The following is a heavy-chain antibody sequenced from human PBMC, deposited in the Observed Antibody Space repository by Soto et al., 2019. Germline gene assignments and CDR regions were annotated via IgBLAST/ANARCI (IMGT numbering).Heavy chain of an antibody. V-gene: IGHV3-30-3*01. J-gene: IGHJ4*02. Sequence: GGSLRLSCAASGFTFSSYAMHWVRQAPGKGLEWVAVISYDGSNKYYADSVKGRFTISRDNSKNTLYLQMNSLRAEDTAVYYCARGPSGSYLDDYFDYWGQGTLVTVSS. CDR1: GFTFSSYA. CDR2: ISYDGSNK. CDR3: ARGPSGSYLDDYFDY. D-gene: IGHD1-26*01.